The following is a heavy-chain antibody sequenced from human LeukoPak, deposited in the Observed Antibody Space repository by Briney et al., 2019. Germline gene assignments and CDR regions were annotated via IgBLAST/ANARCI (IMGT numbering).Heavy chain of an antibody. V-gene: IGHV3-30-3*01. D-gene: IGHD2-2*01. CDR1: RFTFSSYA. J-gene: IGHJ4*02. CDR3: ARDCSSATCYAAFDY. CDR2: ISYDDTTK. Sequence: GGSLRLSCAASRFTFSSYAMSWVRQAPGKGLEWVASISYDDTTKAYSDSVKGRFTVSRDKSNNTLYLQMNSLRAEDTGVYYCARDCSSATCYAAFDYWGQGTLVTVSS.